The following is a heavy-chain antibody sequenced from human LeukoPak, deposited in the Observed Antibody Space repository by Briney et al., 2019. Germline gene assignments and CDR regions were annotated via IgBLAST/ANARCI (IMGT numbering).Heavy chain of an antibody. Sequence: GESLKISCKGSGYSFTSYWIGWVRQMPGKGLEWMGIIYPGDSDTRYSPSFQGQVTISADKSISTAYLQWSSLKASDTAMYYCTRHYCSSTSCYPWYFDYWGQGTLVTVSS. CDR3: TRHYCSSTSCYPWYFDY. CDR1: GYSFTSYW. CDR2: IYPGDSDT. J-gene: IGHJ4*02. D-gene: IGHD2-2*01. V-gene: IGHV5-51*01.